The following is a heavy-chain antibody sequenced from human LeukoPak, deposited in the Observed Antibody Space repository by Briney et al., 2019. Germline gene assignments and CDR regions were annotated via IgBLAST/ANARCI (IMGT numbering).Heavy chain of an antibody. V-gene: IGHV4-39*01. CDR2: GFYSGSA. J-gene: IGHJ4*02. Sequence: SETLSLTCTVSGGSISGSSYYWAWIRQPPGKGLEWVGSGFYSGSAYYNPFLKSRLTISVDTSKNQFSLDLRSVTAADTAVYYCARLRGAMTPVTSDFDYWGQGILVTVSS. CDR1: GGSISGSSYY. CDR3: ARLRGAMTPVTSDFDY. D-gene: IGHD4-17*01.